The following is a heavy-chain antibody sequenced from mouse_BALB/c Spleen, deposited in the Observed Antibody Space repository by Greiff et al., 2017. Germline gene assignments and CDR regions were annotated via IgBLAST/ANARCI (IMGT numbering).Heavy chain of an antibody. CDR3: ARDLLWPFAY. V-gene: IGHV3-2*02. J-gene: IGHJ3*01. Sequence: EVKLMESGPGLVKPSQSLSLTCTVTGYSITSDYAWNWIRQFPGNKLEWMGYISYSGSTSYNPSLKSRISITRDTSKNQFFLQLNSVTTEDTATYYCARDLLWPFAYWGQGTLVTVSA. D-gene: IGHD2-10*01. CDR1: GYSITSDYA. CDR2: ISYSGST.